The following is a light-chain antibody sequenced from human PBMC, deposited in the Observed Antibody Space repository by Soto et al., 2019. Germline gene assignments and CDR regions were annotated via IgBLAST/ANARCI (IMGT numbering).Light chain of an antibody. V-gene: IGKV1-9*01. CDR2: PAS. CDR1: QDISTS. CDR3: QHLRTYPVS. Sequence: DIQLTQSPSFLSASVGDRVTVSCRASQDISTSLAWFQQKAGKVPQLLVYPASTLQDGVPSRFSGSGSGTYFTLTINNLQAEDFATYYCQHLRTYPVSFGPGNKLDIK. J-gene: IGKJ2*03.